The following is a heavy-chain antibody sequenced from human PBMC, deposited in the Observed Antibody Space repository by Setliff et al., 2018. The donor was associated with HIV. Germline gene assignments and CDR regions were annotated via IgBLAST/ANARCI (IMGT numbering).Heavy chain of an antibody. Sequence: GGSLRLSCVASGFTFRSYWMSWVRQAPGKRPEWVATIKEDGREKYYVGSVKGRFTISRDNAKRSLYLQMNRLKTDDTAFYYCATFADGPDSWGQGTLVTVSS. CDR3: ATFADGPDS. V-gene: IGHV3-7*02. CDR2: IKEDGREK. D-gene: IGHD3-3*01. J-gene: IGHJ4*02. CDR1: GFTFRSYW.